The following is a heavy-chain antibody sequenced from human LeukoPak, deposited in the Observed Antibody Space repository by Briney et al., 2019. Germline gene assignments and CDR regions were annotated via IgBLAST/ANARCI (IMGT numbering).Heavy chain of an antibody. CDR3: AKARGDRSSYGMDV. CDR1: GLTFSNYA. J-gene: IGHJ6*02. V-gene: IGHV3-23*01. CDR2: ISGSGGGT. D-gene: IGHD2-21*01. Sequence: PGGSLRLSCAASGLTFSNYAMSWVRQAPGKGLEWVSAISGSGGGTYCAESVKGRFTISRDNSGDTLFLQMNSLRAEDTALYYCAKARGDRSSYGMDVWGQGTTVTVSS.